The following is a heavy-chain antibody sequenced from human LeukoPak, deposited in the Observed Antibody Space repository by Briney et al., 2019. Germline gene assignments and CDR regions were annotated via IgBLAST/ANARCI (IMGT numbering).Heavy chain of an antibody. CDR2: FDPEDGET. CDR1: GYTLTELS. CDR3: ARASLEWWVDAFDI. D-gene: IGHD3-3*01. Sequence: ASVKASCKVSGYTLTELSMHWVRQAPGKGLEWMGGFDPEDGETIYAQKFQGRVTMTEDTSTDTAYMELSSLRSEDTAVYYCARASLEWWVDAFDIWGQGTMVTVSS. J-gene: IGHJ3*02. V-gene: IGHV1-24*01.